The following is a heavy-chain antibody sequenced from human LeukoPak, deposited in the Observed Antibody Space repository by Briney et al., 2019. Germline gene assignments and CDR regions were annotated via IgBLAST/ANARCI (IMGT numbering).Heavy chain of an antibody. V-gene: IGHV1-46*01. CDR1: GYTFTSYY. J-gene: IGHJ4*02. CDR3: ARGGYSSSTSCFEFDY. D-gene: IGHD2-2*01. CDR2: INPSGGST. Sequence: ASVKVSCKASGYTFTSYYMHWVRQAPGQGLEWMGIINPSGGSTSYAQKFQGRVTMTRDTSTSTVYMELSSPRSEDTAVYYCARGGYSSSTSCFEFDYWGQGTLVTVSS.